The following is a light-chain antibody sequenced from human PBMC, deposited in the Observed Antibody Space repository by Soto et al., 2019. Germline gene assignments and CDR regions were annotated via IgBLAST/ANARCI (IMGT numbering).Light chain of an antibody. CDR1: SSDVGGYNY. CDR2: DVS. CDR3: SSYTSSSTYV. V-gene: IGLV2-14*01. J-gene: IGLJ1*01. Sequence: QSALTQPASVSGSPGQSITISCTGTSSDVGGYNYVSWYQQHPGKAPKLMIYDVSNRPSGGSNRFSGSKSGNTASLTISGLQAEDEADYYCSSYTSSSTYVFRIGTKVXXL.